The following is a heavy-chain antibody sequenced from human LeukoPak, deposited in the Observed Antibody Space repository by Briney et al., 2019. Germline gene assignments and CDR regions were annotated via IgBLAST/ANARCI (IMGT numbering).Heavy chain of an antibody. D-gene: IGHD3-3*01. CDR1: GYPLGKNYY. CDR3: ARYDSRGSASTKFDY. V-gene: IGHV4-38-2*01. Sequence: SETLSLTCAVSGYPLGKNYYWGWIRQSPGKGLEWIGRIYGGASTSYNPSLMNRVTMSVDTSKNHFSLQLTSVTAADTAVYYCARYDSRGSASTKFDYWGPGIQVTVSS. CDR2: IYGGAST. J-gene: IGHJ4*02.